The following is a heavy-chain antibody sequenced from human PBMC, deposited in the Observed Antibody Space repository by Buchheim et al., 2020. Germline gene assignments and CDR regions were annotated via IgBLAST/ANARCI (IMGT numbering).Heavy chain of an antibody. Sequence: QVQLVESGGGVVQPGRSLRLSCAASGFTFSSNGMDWVRQAPGKGLEWLAVIWYDGSKTYYADSVKGRFTISRDNSKNTLYLQMNSLRAEDTAVYYCAKGMFWSCYSPFEYWGQGTL. CDR3: AKGMFWSCYSPFEY. CDR1: GFTFSSNG. D-gene: IGHD3-3*01. J-gene: IGHJ4*01. V-gene: IGHV3-33*06. CDR2: IWYDGSKT.